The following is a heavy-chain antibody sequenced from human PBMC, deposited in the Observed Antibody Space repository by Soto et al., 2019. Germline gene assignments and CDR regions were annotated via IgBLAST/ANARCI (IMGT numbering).Heavy chain of an antibody. Sequence: ASVKVSCKASGYTFTGYYMHWVRQAPGQGLEWMGWINPNSGGTNYAQKFQGRVTMTRDTSISTAYMELSRLRSDDTAVYYCARRKCRAHTIFGVVIIPRNYYYGMDVWGQGTTVTVSS. D-gene: IGHD3-3*01. CDR3: ARRKCRAHTIFGVVIIPRNYYYGMDV. CDR2: INPNSGGT. V-gene: IGHV1-2*02. J-gene: IGHJ6*02. CDR1: GYTFTGYY.